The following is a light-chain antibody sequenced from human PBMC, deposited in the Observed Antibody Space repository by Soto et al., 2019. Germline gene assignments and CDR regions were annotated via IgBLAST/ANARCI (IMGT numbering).Light chain of an antibody. V-gene: IGKV3-20*01. Sequence: EIVFTQSPGTLSFSPGERVTLSCRASEGVGSNLAWYNQKPGQAPRLLIFGASIRVKGIPDRFIGSGSGTDFTLTISRLEPEDFAVYYCQHYVTSLTTFGQGTKVDI. J-gene: IGKJ1*01. CDR1: EGVGSN. CDR2: GAS. CDR3: QHYVTSLTT.